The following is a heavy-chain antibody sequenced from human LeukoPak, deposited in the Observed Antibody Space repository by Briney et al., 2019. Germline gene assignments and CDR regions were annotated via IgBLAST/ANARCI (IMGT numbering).Heavy chain of an antibody. J-gene: IGHJ4*02. CDR1: GFTFSSYG. CDR2: ISYDGSNK. CDR3: AKDALVRNALDY. V-gene: IGHV3-30*18. Sequence: PGGSLRLSCAASGFTFSSYGMHWVRQAPGKGLEWVALISYDGSNKYYADSVKGRFTISRDNSKNTLYLQMNSLRAEDTAVYYCAKDALVRNALDYWGQGTLVTVSS. D-gene: IGHD3-10*01.